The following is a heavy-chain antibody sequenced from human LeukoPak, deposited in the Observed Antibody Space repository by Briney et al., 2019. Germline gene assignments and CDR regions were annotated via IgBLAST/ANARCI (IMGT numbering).Heavy chain of an antibody. D-gene: IGHD5-18*01. CDR2: IFYSGST. V-gene: IGHV4-59*08. CDR3: ARLSSGYTYGHGDY. Sequence: SETLSLTCTVSGGSISSYYWSWIRQPPGKGLEWIGNIFYSGSTTYNPSLKSRVTISVDTSKNQFSLKLTSVTAADTAVYYCARLSSGYTYGHGDYWGQGTLVTVSS. J-gene: IGHJ4*02. CDR1: GGSISSYY.